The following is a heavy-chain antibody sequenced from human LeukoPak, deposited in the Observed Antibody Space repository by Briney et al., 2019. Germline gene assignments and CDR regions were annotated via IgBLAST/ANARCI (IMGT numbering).Heavy chain of an antibody. D-gene: IGHD3-22*01. CDR2: ISGCGGST. V-gene: IGHV3-23*01. CDR1: GFTFSSYA. Sequence: GGSLRLSCAASGFTFSSYAMSWVRQAPGKGLEWVSAISGCGGSTYNADSVKGRFTISRDNSKNTLYLQMNSLRAEDTAVYYCAKAPVGYYYDSSGERYFDYWGPGTLVTVSS. J-gene: IGHJ4*02. CDR3: AKAPVGYYYDSSGERYFDY.